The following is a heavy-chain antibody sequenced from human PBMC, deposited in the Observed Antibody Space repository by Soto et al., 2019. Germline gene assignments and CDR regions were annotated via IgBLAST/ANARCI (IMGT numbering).Heavy chain of an antibody. V-gene: IGHV1-18*01. D-gene: IGHD7-27*01. J-gene: IGHJ3*02. Sequence: GASVKVSCKTSGYTFISYGISWVRQAPGQGLGWLGWISVYNGNTNYAQKLQGRVTMTTDTSTSTSYMELRSLRSDDTAVYYCARPWGDAFDIWGQGTMVTVSS. CDR3: ARPWGDAFDI. CDR2: ISVYNGNT. CDR1: GYTFISYG.